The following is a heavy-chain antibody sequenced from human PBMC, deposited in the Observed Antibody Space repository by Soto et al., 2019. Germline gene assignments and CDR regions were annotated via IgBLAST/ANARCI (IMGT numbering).Heavy chain of an antibody. Sequence: QVQLVQSGAEVKKPGASVKVSCKASGYTFTSYDINWVRQATGQGLEWMGWMNPNSGNTGYAQKFQGRVTMTRNTSISTAYMELSSLISEDTAMYYCARTYGDYVDNWFDPWGQGTLVTVSS. V-gene: IGHV1-8*01. D-gene: IGHD4-17*01. CDR2: MNPNSGNT. J-gene: IGHJ5*02. CDR3: ARTYGDYVDNWFDP. CDR1: GYTFTSYD.